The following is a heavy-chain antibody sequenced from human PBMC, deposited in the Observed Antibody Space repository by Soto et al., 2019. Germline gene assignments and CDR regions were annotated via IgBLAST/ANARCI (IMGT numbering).Heavy chain of an antibody. CDR3: ARVQYSYGSNFDY. Sequence: SETLSLTCTVSGGSISSYYWTWIRQPPGTGLEWIGEINHSGSTNYNPSLKSRVTISVDTSKNQFSLKLSSVTAADTAVYYCARVQYSYGSNFDYWGQGTLVTVS. CDR1: GGSISSYY. J-gene: IGHJ4*02. D-gene: IGHD5-18*01. CDR2: INHSGST. V-gene: IGHV4-34*01.